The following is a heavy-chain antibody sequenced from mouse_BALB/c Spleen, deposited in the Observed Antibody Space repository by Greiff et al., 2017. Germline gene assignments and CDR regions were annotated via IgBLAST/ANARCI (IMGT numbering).Heavy chain of an antibody. CDR1: GFNIKDTY. D-gene: IGHD2-1*01. V-gene: IGHV14-3*02. J-gene: IGHJ3*01. CDR2: IDPANGNT. Sequence: VQLKESGAELVKPGASVKLSCTASGFNIKDTYMHWVKQRPEQGLEWIGRIDPANGNTKYDPKFQGKATITADTSSNTAYLQLSSLTSEDTAVYYCARTATMVTTFAYWGQGTLVTVSA. CDR3: ARTATMVTTFAY.